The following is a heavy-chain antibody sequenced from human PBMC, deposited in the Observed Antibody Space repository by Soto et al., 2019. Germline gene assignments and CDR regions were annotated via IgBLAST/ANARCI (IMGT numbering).Heavy chain of an antibody. D-gene: IGHD2-15*01. CDR2: INSSSRYI. CDR3: ARDHRCSGGSCYSSLFDP. V-gene: IGHV3-21*01. CDR1: GFTFSSYS. Sequence: EVQLVESGGGLVKPGGSLRLSCAASGFTFSSYSMNWVRQAPGKGLEWVSYINSSSRYIYYAASVKGRFTISRDNANNSLYLQMNSLRADDTSVYYCARDHRCSGGSCYSSLFDPWGQGTLVTVSS. J-gene: IGHJ5*02.